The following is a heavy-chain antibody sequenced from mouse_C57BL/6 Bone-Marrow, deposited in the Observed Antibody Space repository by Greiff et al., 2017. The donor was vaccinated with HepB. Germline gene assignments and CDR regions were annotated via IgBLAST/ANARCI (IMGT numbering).Heavy chain of an antibody. V-gene: IGHV1-55*01. CDR1: GYTFTSYW. Sequence: VQLQQPGAELVKPGASVKMSCKASGYTFTSYWITWVKQRPGQGLEWIGDIYPGSGSTNYNEKFKSKATLTVDTSSSTAYMQLSSLTSEDSAVYYCARSVLGLRGYAMDYWGQGTSVTVSS. J-gene: IGHJ4*01. CDR3: ARSVLGLRGYAMDY. D-gene: IGHD2-2*01. CDR2: IYPGSGST.